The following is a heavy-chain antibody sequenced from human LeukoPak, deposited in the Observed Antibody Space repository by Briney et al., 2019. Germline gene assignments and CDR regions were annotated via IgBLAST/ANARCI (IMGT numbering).Heavy chain of an antibody. J-gene: IGHJ4*02. V-gene: IGHV4-39*01. Sequence: SETLSLTCTVSGGSISSSGYYWGWIRQPPGKGLEWIGSIYYSGSTYYNPSLKSRVTISVDTSKNQFSLKLSSVTAADTAVYYCAGLKHKDYFDYWGQGTLVTVSS. CDR3: AGLKHKDYFDY. CDR2: IYYSGST. CDR1: GGSISSSGYY.